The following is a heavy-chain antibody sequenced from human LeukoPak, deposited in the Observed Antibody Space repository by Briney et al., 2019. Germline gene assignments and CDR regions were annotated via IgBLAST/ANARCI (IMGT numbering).Heavy chain of an antibody. CDR3: ASGKKYPLLFNWFGP. V-gene: IGHV1-69*13. D-gene: IGHD2-2*01. CDR2: IIPIIGTA. CDR1: GYTFTGYY. Sequence: SVKVSCKASGYTFTGYYMHWVQQAPGQGLEWMGGIIPIIGTANYAQKFQGRVTITADESTSTAYMELSSLRSEDTAVYYCASGKKYPLLFNWFGPWGQGTLVTVSS. J-gene: IGHJ5*02.